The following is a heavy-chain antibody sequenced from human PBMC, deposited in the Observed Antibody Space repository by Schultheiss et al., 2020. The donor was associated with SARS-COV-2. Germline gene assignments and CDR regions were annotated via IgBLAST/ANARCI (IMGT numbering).Heavy chain of an antibody. V-gene: IGHV3-30*01. D-gene: IGHD5-18*01. Sequence: GGSLRLSCAASGFTFSSYAMHWVRQAPGKGLEWVAVISYDGSNKYYADSVKGRFTISRDNSKNTLYLQMNSLRAEDTAVYYCARETKFRGYSYGPGGYWGQGTLVTVSS. CDR3: ARETKFRGYSYGPGGY. CDR2: ISYDGSNK. CDR1: GFTFSSYA. J-gene: IGHJ4*02.